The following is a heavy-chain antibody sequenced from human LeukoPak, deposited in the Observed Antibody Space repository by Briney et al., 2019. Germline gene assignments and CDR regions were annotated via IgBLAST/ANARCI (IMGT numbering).Heavy chain of an antibody. CDR2: IYTSGST. Sequence: SETLSLTCTVSGGSISSHYWSWIRQPAGKGLEWIGRIYTSGSTNYNPSLKSRVTISIDTSKNELSLKLSSVTAADTAVYYCARHLWVGSSWYFDYWGQGTLVTVSS. CDR1: GGSISSHY. D-gene: IGHD6-13*01. CDR3: ARHLWVGSSWYFDY. V-gene: IGHV4-4*07. J-gene: IGHJ4*02.